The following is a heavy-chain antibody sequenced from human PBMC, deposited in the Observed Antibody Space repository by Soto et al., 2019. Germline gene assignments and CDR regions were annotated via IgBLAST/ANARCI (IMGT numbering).Heavy chain of an antibody. CDR3: ARERNVGD. D-gene: IGHD3-16*01. V-gene: IGHV3-7*01. J-gene: IGHJ4*02. CDR2: IKRDGSEK. CDR1: GFTFSSYS. Sequence: PGGSLRLSCAASGFTFSSYSMNWVRQAPGKGLEWVANIKRDGSEKYYVDSVKGRFTISRDNAENSLYLQMNNLRAEDTAVYYCARERNVGDWGQGTLVTVSS.